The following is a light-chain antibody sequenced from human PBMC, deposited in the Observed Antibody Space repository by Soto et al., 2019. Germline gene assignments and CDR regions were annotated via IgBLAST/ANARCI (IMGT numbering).Light chain of an antibody. CDR3: QQYGSSPTWT. J-gene: IGKJ1*01. V-gene: IGKV3-20*01. CDR2: GAS. CDR1: QSVSSNY. Sequence: ESVLTHSASTLSLSTGERATLSCRASQSVSSNYLAWYQQKPGQAPRLLIYGASTRATGIPDRFSGSGSGTDFTLTISRLEPEDSAVYYCQQYGSSPTWTFGQGTKVDIK.